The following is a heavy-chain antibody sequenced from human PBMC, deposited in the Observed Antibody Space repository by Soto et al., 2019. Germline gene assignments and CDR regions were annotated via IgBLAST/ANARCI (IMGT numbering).Heavy chain of an antibody. V-gene: IGHV1-69*12. CDR2: IIPIFGTA. D-gene: IGHD5-12*01. Sequence: QVQLVQSGAEVKKPGSSVKVSCKASGGTFSSYAISWVRQAPGQGLEWMGGIIPIFGTANYAQKFQGRVTITADDSTSTAYMELSSLRSEDTAVYYCARDHLRGYDSFYYYGMDVWGQGTTVTVSS. CDR3: ARDHLRGYDSFYYYGMDV. J-gene: IGHJ6*02. CDR1: GGTFSSYA.